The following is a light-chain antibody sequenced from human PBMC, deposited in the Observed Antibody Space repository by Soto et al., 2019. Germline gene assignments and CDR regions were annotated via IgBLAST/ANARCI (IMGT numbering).Light chain of an antibody. CDR2: EAS. CDR1: QDISGH. CDR3: QKYSGTPRT. Sequence: DIEVTQSPSSLSASVGDRVTITCRASQDISGHLAWYQQKPGKVPQLLIYEASTLQSRVPSRFSASGSGTDFTLTISSLQPEDVATYYCQKYSGTPRTFGQGTKVELK. V-gene: IGKV1-27*01. J-gene: IGKJ1*01.